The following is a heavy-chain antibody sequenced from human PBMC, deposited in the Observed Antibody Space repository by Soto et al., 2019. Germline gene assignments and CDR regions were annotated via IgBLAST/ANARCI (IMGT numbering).Heavy chain of an antibody. J-gene: IGHJ6*02. CDR2: RNPNSGNT. CDR1: GYTFTSYD. CDR3: ARESLRGMDV. V-gene: IGHV1-8*01. Sequence: QVQLVQSGAEVKKPGASVKVSCKASGYTFTSYDINWVRQATGQGLEWMGWRNPNSGNTGYAQKFQGRVTMTTNTSISMAYVEMSRLRSEDTAVYYCARESLRGMDVWGQGTTVSVPS.